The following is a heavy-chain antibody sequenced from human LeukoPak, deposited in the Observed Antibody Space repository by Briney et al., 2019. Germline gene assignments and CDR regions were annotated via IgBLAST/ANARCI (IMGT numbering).Heavy chain of an antibody. J-gene: IGHJ4*02. Sequence: SVKVSCKASGGTFSSYAISWVRQAPGQGLEWMGGIIPIFGTANYAQKFQGRVTITADKSTSTAYMELSSLRSEDTAVYYCARNHRPKDIVVVPAAFDYWGQGALVTVSS. CDR3: ARNHRPKDIVVVPAAFDY. V-gene: IGHV1-69*06. CDR2: IIPIFGTA. D-gene: IGHD2-2*01. CDR1: GGTFSSYA.